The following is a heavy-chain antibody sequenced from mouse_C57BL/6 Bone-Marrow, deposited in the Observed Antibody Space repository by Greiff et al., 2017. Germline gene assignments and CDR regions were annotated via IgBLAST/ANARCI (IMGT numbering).Heavy chain of an antibody. J-gene: IGHJ2*01. V-gene: IGHV1-15*01. Sequence: QVQLKESGAELVRPGASVTLSCKASGYTFTDYEMHWVKQTPVHGLEWIGAIAPETGGTAYNQKFKGKAILTADKSSSTAYMELRSLTSEDSAVYYCTRLIYDGYWYYFDYWGQGTTLTVSS. CDR3: TRLIYDGYWYYFDY. CDR2: IAPETGGT. D-gene: IGHD2-3*01. CDR1: GYTFTDYE.